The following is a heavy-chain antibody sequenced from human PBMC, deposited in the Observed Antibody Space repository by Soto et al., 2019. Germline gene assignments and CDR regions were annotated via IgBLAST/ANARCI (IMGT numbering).Heavy chain of an antibody. CDR2: IYYSGST. V-gene: IGHV4-59*01. D-gene: IGHD3-16*02. J-gene: IGHJ3*02. CDR1: GGSISSYY. CDR3: GSYVGKVGGVIVTDAFDI. Sequence: SETLSLTCTVSGGSISSYYWSWIRQPPGKGLEWIGYIYYSGSTNYNPSLMSRVTISVDTSKNQFSLKLRSVTAADTAVYYCGSYVGKVGGVIVTDAFDIWGQGTMVTVSS.